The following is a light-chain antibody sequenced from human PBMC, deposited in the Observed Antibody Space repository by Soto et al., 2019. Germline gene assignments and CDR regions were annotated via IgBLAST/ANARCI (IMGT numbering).Light chain of an antibody. CDR1: SSDVGGYNY. V-gene: IGLV2-14*03. J-gene: IGLJ1*01. CDR2: DVS. Sequence: SGLTPPASVSESPGQSITISCTGTSSDVGGYNYVSWYQHHPGKAPKLMIFDVSNRPSGVSNRFSGSKSGNTASLTISGLQPEDEADYYCSSYTTSNARQIVFGTGTKVTVL. CDR3: SSYTTSNARQIV.